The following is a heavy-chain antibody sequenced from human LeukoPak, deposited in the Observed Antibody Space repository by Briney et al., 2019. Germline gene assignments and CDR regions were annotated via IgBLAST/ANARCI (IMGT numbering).Heavy chain of an antibody. J-gene: IGHJ5*01. CDR3: ARLVGASWFDS. Sequence: SLTFXISGDSVSTNSATWTWLRQSPSXGLEWLGRTYYRSKWYNDYAVSMKSRITINPDTSKNQFSLQLNSVTPEDTAVYYCARLVGASWFDSWGQGTLVTVSS. CDR1: GDSVSTNSAT. V-gene: IGHV6-1*01. D-gene: IGHD1-26*01. CDR2: TYYRSKWYN.